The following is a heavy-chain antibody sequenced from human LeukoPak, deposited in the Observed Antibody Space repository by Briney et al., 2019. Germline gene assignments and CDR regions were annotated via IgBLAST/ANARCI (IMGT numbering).Heavy chain of an antibody. CDR3: ARDQGYCSGGSCSLYYYYYMDV. CDR2: TYYRSKWYN. Sequence: SQTLSLTCAISGDSVSSNSAAWNWIRQSPSRGLEWLGRTYYRSKWYNDYAVSVKSRITINPDTSKNQFSLQLNSVTPEDTAVYYCARDQGYCSGGSCSLYYYYYMDVWGKGTTVTVSS. V-gene: IGHV6-1*01. D-gene: IGHD2-15*01. CDR1: GDSVSSNSAA. J-gene: IGHJ6*03.